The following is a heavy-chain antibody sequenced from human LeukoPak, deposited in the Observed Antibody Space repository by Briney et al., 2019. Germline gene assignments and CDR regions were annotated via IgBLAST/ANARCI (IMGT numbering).Heavy chain of an antibody. CDR1: GFTFSSYG. CDR2: ISGSGGST. D-gene: IGHD2-15*01. V-gene: IGHV3-23*01. CDR3: AKRYCSGGSCWGYYYGMDV. Sequence: PGRSLRLSCAASGFTFSSYGMHWVRQAPGKGLEWVSAISGSGGSTYYADSVKGRFTISRDNSKNTLYLQMNSLRAEDTAVYYCAKRYCSGGSCWGYYYGMDVWGQGATVTVSS. J-gene: IGHJ6*02.